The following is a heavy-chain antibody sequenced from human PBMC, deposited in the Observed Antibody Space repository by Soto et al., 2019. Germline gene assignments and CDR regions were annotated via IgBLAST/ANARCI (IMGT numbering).Heavy chain of an antibody. CDR3: ARDVGYYYDNSPAGHFDY. Sequence: QVQLQESGPGLVKPSGTLSLTCAVSGDYISSSNWWSWVRQPPGKGLDWIGEIHHSGSTNYNPSLKSRVTISVHKSKNQFSLTLSSVTAADTAVYYCARDVGYYYDNSPAGHFDYWGQGTLVTVSS. CDR2: IHHSGST. V-gene: IGHV4-4*02. CDR1: GDYISSSNW. D-gene: IGHD3-22*01. J-gene: IGHJ4*02.